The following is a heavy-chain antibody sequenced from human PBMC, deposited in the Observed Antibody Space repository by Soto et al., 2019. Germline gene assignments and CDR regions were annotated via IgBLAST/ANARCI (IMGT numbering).Heavy chain of an antibody. V-gene: IGHV1-69*13. CDR3: ATVEMATITPNYYYYGMDV. CDR1: GGTFSSYA. CDR2: IIPIFGTA. J-gene: IGHJ6*02. D-gene: IGHD5-12*01. Sequence: GASVKVSCKASGGTFSSYAISWVRQAPGQGLEWMGGIIPIFGTANYAQKFQGRVTITADESTSTAYMELSSLRSEDTAVYYCATVEMATITPNYYYYGMDVWGQGTTVTVYS.